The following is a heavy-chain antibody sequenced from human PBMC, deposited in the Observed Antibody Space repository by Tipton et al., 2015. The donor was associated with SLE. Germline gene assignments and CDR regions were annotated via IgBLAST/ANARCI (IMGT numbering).Heavy chain of an antibody. Sequence: GLVKPSETLSLTCAVSGYSITTAYYWGWIRLPPGKGLEWIGSISHSGSTSYTPSLKSRVTISVDTSKNQFSLRLSSVTAADTAVYYCARHTYYTFWRAIGDAFDIWGQGTMVTVSS. J-gene: IGHJ3*02. CDR1: GYSITTAYY. CDR3: ARHTYYTFWRAIGDAFDI. V-gene: IGHV4-38-2*01. CDR2: ISHSGST. D-gene: IGHD3-3*01.